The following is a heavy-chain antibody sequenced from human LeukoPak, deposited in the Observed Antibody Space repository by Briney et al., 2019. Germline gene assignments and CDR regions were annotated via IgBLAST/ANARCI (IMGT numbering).Heavy chain of an antibody. CDR1: GGSISSFY. Sequence: SETLSLTCTVSGGSISSFYWSWIRQPPGKGLEWIGYIYYSGSTNYNPSLKSRVTISVDTSKNQFSLKLSSVTAADTAVYYCARHGASGTNLNWFDPWGQGTLVTVSS. J-gene: IGHJ5*02. CDR3: ARHGASGTNLNWFDP. CDR2: IYYSGST. D-gene: IGHD1-1*01. V-gene: IGHV4-59*01.